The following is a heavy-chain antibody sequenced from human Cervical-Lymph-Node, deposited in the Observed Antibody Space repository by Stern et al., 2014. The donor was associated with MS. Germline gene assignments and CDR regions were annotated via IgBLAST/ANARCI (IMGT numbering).Heavy chain of an antibody. CDR2: IDPNSGGA. D-gene: IGHD2-15*01. Sequence: QVQLVQSGAEVKKPGASVKVSCKASGYSFTGYYIHWVRRAPGQGLEWMGRIDPNSGGANYAQRFQGGVTLTRDTSISTTYMELSSLRSDDTAIYYCARQYCSGGKCHSSAYNYNGMDVWGQGTTVTVS. J-gene: IGHJ6*02. CDR1: GYSFTGYY. CDR3: ARQYCSGGKCHSSAYNYNGMDV. V-gene: IGHV1-2*06.